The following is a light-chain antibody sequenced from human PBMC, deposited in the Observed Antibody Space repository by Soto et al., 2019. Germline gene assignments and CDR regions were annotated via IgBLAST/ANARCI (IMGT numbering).Light chain of an antibody. V-gene: IGKV3-11*01. CDR1: QSVGSF. J-gene: IGKJ3*01. CDR2: DAS. CDR3: QHRSNWLGT. Sequence: EIVLTQSPATLSLSPGERATLSCRASQSVGSFLAWYQQKSGQTPRLLIYDASNRAPGIPARFGGSGSGTDFTFTISSLEPEDFAVYYCQHRSNWLGTFGPGTKVDIK.